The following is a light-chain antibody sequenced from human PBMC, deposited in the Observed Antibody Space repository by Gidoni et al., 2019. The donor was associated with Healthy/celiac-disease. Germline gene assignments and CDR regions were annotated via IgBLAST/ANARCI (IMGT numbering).Light chain of an antibody. V-gene: IGLV2-14*01. J-gene: IGLJ2*01. CDR2: EVS. CDR1: SSDVCGYNY. Sequence: QSALTQPASVSGSPERSITIPCTGTSSDVCGYNYVSWYQQHPGKAPKLMIYEVSTRPSGVSNRFSGSKSGNTASLTISGLQAEDEADYYCSSYTSNTTLVFGGGTKLTVL. CDR3: SSYTSNTTLV.